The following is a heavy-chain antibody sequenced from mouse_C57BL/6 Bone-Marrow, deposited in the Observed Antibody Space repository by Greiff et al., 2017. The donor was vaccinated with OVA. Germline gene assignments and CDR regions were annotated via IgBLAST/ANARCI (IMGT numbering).Heavy chain of an antibody. D-gene: IGHD4-1*01. CDR3: AGGETGHY. V-gene: IGHV6-3*01. CDR1: GFTFSNYW. CDR2: IRLKSDNYAT. J-gene: IGHJ2*01. Sequence: EVKLVESGGGLVQPGGSMKLSCVASGFTFSNYWMNWVRQSPEQGLEWVAQIRLKSDNYATHYAVSVKGRFTISRDDSKSSVYLQMNNLRAEDTGIYYCAGGETGHYWGQGTTLTVSA.